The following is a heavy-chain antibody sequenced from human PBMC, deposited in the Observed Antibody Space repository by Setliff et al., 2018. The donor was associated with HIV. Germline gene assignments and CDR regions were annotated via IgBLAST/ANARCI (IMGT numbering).Heavy chain of an antibody. Sequence: SETLSLTCAIYGGSFRGYFWIWIRQPPGKGLEWIGEINHRGSTNYNSSLKSRVTIGVDTSKNQFSLNLSAVTAADTAVYYCARGSVFWDRGNHYQYMDVWATGTMVTVSS. J-gene: IGHJ6*03. V-gene: IGHV4-34*01. D-gene: IGHD3-10*01. CDR2: INHRGST. CDR1: GGSFRGYF. CDR3: ARGSVFWDRGNHYQYMDV.